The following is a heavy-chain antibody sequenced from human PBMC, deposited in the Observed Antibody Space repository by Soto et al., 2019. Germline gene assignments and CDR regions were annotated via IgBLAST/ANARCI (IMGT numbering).Heavy chain of an antibody. D-gene: IGHD5-12*01. Sequence: GGSLSLSCAASGFTFSDHYMDWVRQAPGKGLEWVARSRNKANSYTTEYAASVKGRFTISRDDSRNLLYLQMDSLITEDTAVYYCARDKRLGSRSAYGMDVWGQGTTVTVSS. CDR1: GFTFSDHY. J-gene: IGHJ6*02. V-gene: IGHV3-72*01. CDR2: SRNKANSYTT. CDR3: ARDKRLGSRSAYGMDV.